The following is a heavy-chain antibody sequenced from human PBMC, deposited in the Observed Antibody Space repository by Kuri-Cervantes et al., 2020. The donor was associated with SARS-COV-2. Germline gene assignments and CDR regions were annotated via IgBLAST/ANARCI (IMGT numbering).Heavy chain of an antibody. CDR2: IDWDDDK. D-gene: IGHD4-11*01. Sequence: SGPTLVKPTQTLTLTCTFSGYSRSTSGMCVSWIRQPPGKALEWLARIDWDDDKYYRTSLKTRLTISKDTSKNQVVLTMTNMDPVDTGTYYCARTQATTVIADYWGQGSLVTVSS. CDR3: ARTQATTVIADY. J-gene: IGHJ4*02. CDR1: GYSRSTSGMC. V-gene: IGHV2-70*11.